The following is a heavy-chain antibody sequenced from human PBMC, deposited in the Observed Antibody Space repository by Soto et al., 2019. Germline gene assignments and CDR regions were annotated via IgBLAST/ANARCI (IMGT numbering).Heavy chain of an antibody. V-gene: IGHV1-69*02. J-gene: IGHJ4*02. CDR1: GGTFSSYT. CDR3: ASAIGGVSDFDY. Sequence: GASVKVSCKASGGTFSSYTISWVRQAPGQGLEWMGRIIPILGIANYTQKFQGRVTITADKSTSTAYMELSSLRSEDTAVYYCASAIGGVSDFDYWGQGTLVTVSS. D-gene: IGHD3-16*01. CDR2: IIPILGIA.